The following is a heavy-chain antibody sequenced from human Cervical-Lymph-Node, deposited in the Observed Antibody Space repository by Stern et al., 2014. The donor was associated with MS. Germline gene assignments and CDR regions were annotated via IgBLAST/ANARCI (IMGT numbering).Heavy chain of an antibody. CDR2: ITPMYGTA. D-gene: IGHD3-16*02. Sequence: QVQLVQSGAEVKKPGFSVTVSCKASGGAFSSYSFTWVRQAPGQGLEWMGGITPMYGTANYAQKFQCRVTITADKSTSTVYMELSRLKSEDTAVYYCARVMGKIAIIVISYYNNGLDVWGQGTTVTVSS. CDR1: GGAFSSYS. CDR3: ARVMGKIAIIVISYYNNGLDV. V-gene: IGHV1-69*14. J-gene: IGHJ6*02.